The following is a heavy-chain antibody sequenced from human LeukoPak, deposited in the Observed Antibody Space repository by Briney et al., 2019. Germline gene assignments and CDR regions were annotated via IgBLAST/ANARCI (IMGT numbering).Heavy chain of an antibody. D-gene: IGHD3-10*01. CDR3: TTGIRGD. CDR1: GLTVTNAW. V-gene: IGHV3-15*07. CDR2: IASKTDGGAT. Sequence: GSLRLSCSASGLTVTNAWMNWVRQAPGEGLDWVGRIASKTDGGATDYAAPVKGRFTISRDDSKNTPNLQMNSLKTEDTAVYYCTTGIRGDWGQGTLVTVSS. J-gene: IGHJ4*02.